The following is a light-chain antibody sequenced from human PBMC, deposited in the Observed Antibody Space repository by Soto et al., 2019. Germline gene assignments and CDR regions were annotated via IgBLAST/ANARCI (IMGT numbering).Light chain of an antibody. CDR3: QQYNSYST. CDR1: ESISTW. Sequence: DIQMTQSPSTLSASVGDRVTITCRASESISTWLAWYQQKPGRAPKLLIYDASNLESGVPSRFSGSSSGTEFILTIDSVQPDDFATYYCQQYNSYSTFGQGTKLEIK. V-gene: IGKV1-5*01. J-gene: IGKJ2*01. CDR2: DAS.